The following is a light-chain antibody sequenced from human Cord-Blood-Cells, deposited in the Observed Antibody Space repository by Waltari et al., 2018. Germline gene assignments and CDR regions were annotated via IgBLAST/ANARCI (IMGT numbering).Light chain of an antibody. CDR1: SSNIGSTT. CDR3: AAWDDSLNGYV. V-gene: IGLV1-44*01. Sequence: QSVLTQPPSASGTPGQRVTISCSGSSSNIGSTTVNWYQQLPGTAPKLLIYSNNQRPSGVPDRFSGSKVGPSASLAISGLQSEDEADYYWAAWDDSLNGYVFGTGTKVTVL. J-gene: IGLJ1*01. CDR2: SNN.